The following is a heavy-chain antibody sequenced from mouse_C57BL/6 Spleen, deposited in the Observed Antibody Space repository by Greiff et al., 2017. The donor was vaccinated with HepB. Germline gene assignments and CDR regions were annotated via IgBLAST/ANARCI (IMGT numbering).Heavy chain of an antibody. V-gene: IGHV5-4*01. CDR1: GFTFSSYA. J-gene: IGHJ4*01. Sequence: EVQLVESGGGLVKPGGSLKLSCAASGFTFSSYAMSWVRQTPEKRLEWVATISDGGSYTYYPDNVKGRFTISRDNAKNNLYLQISHLKSEDTAMYYCARAGNWVYAMDYWGQGTSVTVSS. CDR3: ARAGNWVYAMDY. D-gene: IGHD4-1*01. CDR2: ISDGGSYT.